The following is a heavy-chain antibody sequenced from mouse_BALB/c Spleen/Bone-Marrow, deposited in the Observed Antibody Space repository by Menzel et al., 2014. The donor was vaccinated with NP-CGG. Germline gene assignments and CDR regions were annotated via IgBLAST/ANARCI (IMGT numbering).Heavy chain of an antibody. CDR2: IWNDGST. J-gene: IGHJ2*02. CDR1: GFSLTSYG. V-gene: IGHV2-6-1*01. CDR3: AKHGGGYFDY. Sequence: VQLQQSGPGLVAPSQSLSITCTISGFSLTSYGVHWVRQPPGKGLEWLTVIWNDGSTTYNSALKSRLTISKDNSKGQVFLKMNSLQTDDTGMYYCAKHGGGYFDYWGQGTSLIVSS.